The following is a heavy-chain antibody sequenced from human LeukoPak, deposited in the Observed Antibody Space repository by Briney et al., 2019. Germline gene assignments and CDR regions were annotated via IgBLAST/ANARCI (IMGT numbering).Heavy chain of an antibody. CDR3: ARGFSSSYYMDV. V-gene: IGHV3-48*03. D-gene: IGHD6-13*01. J-gene: IGHJ6*03. CDR1: GFTFSSYE. CDR2: ISSSGSTI. Sequence: GGSLRLSCAASGFTFSSYEMNWVRQAPGKGLGWVSYISSSGSTIYYADSVKGRFTISGDNAKNSLYLQMNSLRAEDTAVYYCARGFSSSYYMDVWGKGTTVTISS.